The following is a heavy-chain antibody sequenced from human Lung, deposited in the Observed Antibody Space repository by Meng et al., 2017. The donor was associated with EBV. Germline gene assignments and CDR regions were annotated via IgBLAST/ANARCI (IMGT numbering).Heavy chain of an antibody. J-gene: IGHJ5*02. CDR2: IGHSVIT. Sequence: GSGLAQPSEPLSPICCLSAGATCMIGSYWCWIRRPPEKGLEWIGSIGHSVITYYTQSLTSRVTVSIDTSKSQFSLKLTSVTAADTAVYYCVRSSGWVRTGFDPWGQGTLVTVSS. V-gene: IGHV4-39*01. CDR3: VRSSGWVRTGFDP. CDR1: AGATCMIGSY. D-gene: IGHD6-19*01.